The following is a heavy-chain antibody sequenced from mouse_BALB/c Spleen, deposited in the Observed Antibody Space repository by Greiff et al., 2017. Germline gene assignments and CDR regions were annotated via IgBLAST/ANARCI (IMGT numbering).Heavy chain of an antibody. CDR1: GFTFSSYA. CDR2: ISSGGSYT. J-gene: IGHJ3*01. Sequence: EVKVVESGGGLVKPGGSLKLSCAASGFTFSSYAMSWVRQSPEKRLEWVAEISSGGSYTYYPDTVTGRFTISRDNAKNTLYLEMSSLRSEDTAMYYCAREGYYGSSSWFAYWGQGTLVTVSA. CDR3: AREGYYGSSSWFAY. D-gene: IGHD1-1*01. V-gene: IGHV5-9-4*01.